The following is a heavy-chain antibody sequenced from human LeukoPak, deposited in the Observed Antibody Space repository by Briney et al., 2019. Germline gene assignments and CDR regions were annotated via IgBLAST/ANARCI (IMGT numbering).Heavy chain of an antibody. CDR1: GGTFSSYA. V-gene: IGHV1-69*13. CDR3: ARDSGDILTYYGMDV. D-gene: IGHD3-9*01. J-gene: IGHJ6*04. CDR2: IIPIFGTA. Sequence: SVKVSCKASGGTFSSYAISWVRQAPGQGLERMGGIIPIFGTANYAQKFQGRVTITADESTSTAYMELSSLRSEDTAVYYCARDSGDILTYYGMDVWGKGTTVTVSS.